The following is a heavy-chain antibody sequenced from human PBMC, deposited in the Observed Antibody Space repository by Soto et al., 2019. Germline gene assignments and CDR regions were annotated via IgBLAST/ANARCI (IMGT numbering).Heavy chain of an antibody. CDR1: GGTFSSYT. Sequence: ASVKVSCKASGGTFSSYTISWVRQAPGQGPEWMGRIIPILGIANYAQKFQGRVTITADKSTSTAYMELSSLRSEDTAVYYCAREGMTTVTTYAFDIWGPGKMVTVSS. J-gene: IGHJ3*02. D-gene: IGHD4-17*01. CDR2: IIPILGIA. V-gene: IGHV1-69*04. CDR3: AREGMTTVTTYAFDI.